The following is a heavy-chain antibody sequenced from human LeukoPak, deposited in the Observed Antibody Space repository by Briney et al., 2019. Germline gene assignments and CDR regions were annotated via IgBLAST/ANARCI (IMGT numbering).Heavy chain of an antibody. CDR1: GGSISRSSYY. Sequence: SETLSLTCTVSGGSISRSSYYWSWIRQPPGKGLEWIGYIYYTGSTNYNPSLKSRVTISVDTSKNQFSLKLSSVTAADTAVYYCARQQLSQLYYFDNWGQGTLVTVSS. CDR2: IYYTGST. J-gene: IGHJ4*02. CDR3: ARQQLSQLYYFDN. D-gene: IGHD6-13*01. V-gene: IGHV4-61*01.